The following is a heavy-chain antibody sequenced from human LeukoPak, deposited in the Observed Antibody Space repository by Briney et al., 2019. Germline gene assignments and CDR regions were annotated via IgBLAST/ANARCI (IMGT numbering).Heavy chain of an antibody. J-gene: IGHJ4*02. CDR3: ARRDTSGWYYFDY. CDR1: GFTLRNYW. D-gene: IGHD6-19*01. Sequence: GGSLRLSCAASGFTLRNYWMSWVRQAPGKGLEWVANINQDGSEKYYVDSVKGRFTISRDNAKNSLYLQMSSLRAEDTAVYYCARRDTSGWYYFDYWGQGTLVTVSS. CDR2: INQDGSEK. V-gene: IGHV3-7*01.